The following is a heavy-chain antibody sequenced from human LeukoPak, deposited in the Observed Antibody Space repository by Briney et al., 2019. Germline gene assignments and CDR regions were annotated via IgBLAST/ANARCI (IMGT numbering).Heavy chain of an antibody. CDR2: IYYRGTT. V-gene: IGHV4-39*01. CDR1: GGSISSNHYY. Sequence: SETLSLTCTVSGGSISSNHYYWAWIRQPPGKGLEWLRSIYYRGTTYYNPSLKSRVSISVDTSNNQFSLKLSSVTAADTSVYYCARHKDDYVWGTFRFGFGLWGQGTLVTVSS. J-gene: IGHJ4*02. D-gene: IGHD3-16*01. CDR3: ARHKDDYVWGTFRFGFGL.